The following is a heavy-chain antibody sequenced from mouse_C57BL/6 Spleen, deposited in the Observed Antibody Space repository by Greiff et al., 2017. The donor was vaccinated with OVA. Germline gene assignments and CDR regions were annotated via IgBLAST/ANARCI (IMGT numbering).Heavy chain of an antibody. CDR2: ISDGGSYT. Sequence: EVQLKESGGGLVKPGGSLKLSCAASGFTFSSYAMSWVRQTPEKRLEWVATISDGGSYTYYPDNVKGRFTITRDNAKNNLYLQMSHLKSEDTAVYYCAREGGDVYFDYWGQGTTLTVSS. V-gene: IGHV5-4*01. J-gene: IGHJ2*01. CDR1: GFTFSSYA. D-gene: IGHD2-13*01. CDR3: AREGGDVYFDY.